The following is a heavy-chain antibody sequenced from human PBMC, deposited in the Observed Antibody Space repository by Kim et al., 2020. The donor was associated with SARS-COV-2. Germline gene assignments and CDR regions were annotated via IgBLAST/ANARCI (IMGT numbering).Heavy chain of an antibody. J-gene: IGHJ4*01. CDR2: IDDSGST. D-gene: IGHD3-10*01. CDR1: DDSISGYY. CDR3: AAYTSLELWLRGGYFAY. Sequence: SETLSLTCTVSDDSISGYYWSWIRQSPGKGLEWIGHIDDSGSTNYNPSLKSRVTILVDTSKKQCSLNLRSVPAADTAVYYCAAYTSLELWLRGGYFAYSG. V-gene: IGHV4-59*01.